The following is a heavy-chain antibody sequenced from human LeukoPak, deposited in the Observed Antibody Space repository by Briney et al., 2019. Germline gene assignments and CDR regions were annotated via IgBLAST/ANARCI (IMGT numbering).Heavy chain of an antibody. CDR3: AREIFGSGSCPDF. J-gene: IGHJ4*02. Sequence: GGSLRLSRAASGFSFDTYAMHWVRQAPGQGRECVALIWHDGSHKFYSNSVRGQFTISRDNSKNTVYLQMNNLRPDDTAVYYCAREIFGSGSCPDFWGQGTLVTVSS. D-gene: IGHD3-10*01. CDR2: IWHDGSHK. V-gene: IGHV3-33*01. CDR1: GFSFDTYA.